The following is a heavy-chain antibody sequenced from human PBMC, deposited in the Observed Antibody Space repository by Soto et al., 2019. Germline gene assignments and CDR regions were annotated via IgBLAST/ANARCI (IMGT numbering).Heavy chain of an antibody. J-gene: IGHJ5*02. CDR1: GASISGFY. CDR3: VRDGTKTLRDWFDP. D-gene: IGHD1-1*01. V-gene: IGHV4-4*07. CDR2: IYATGTT. Sequence: QVQLQESGPGLVKPSETLSLTCTVSGASISGFYWSWIRKSAGKGLECIGRIYATGTTDYNPSLKSRVMMSVDTSKKQFYLKLRSMTAADTAVYYCVRDGTKTLRDWFDPWGQGISVTVSS.